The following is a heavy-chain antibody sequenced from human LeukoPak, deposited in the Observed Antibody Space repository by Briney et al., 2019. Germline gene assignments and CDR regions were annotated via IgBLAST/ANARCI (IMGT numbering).Heavy chain of an antibody. V-gene: IGHV4-39*01. Sequence: SETLSLTCTVSGGSISSSSYYWGWIRQPPGKGLEWIGSIYYSGSTYYNPSLKSRVTISVDTSKNQFSLKLSSVTAAETAVYYCASIYYYGSGSYLYWGQGTLATVSS. CDR3: ASIYYYGSGSYLY. CDR2: IYYSGST. J-gene: IGHJ4*02. CDR1: GGSISSSSYY. D-gene: IGHD3-10*01.